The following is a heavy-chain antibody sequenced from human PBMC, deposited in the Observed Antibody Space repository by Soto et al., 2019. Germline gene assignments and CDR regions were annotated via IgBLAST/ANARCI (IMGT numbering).Heavy chain of an antibody. Sequence: EVRLLDSGGGLVKPGGSLRLSCATSGLTFSNYAMSWVRQAPGGGLEWVSSMSGSSSTTYYADSVRGRFTISRDRSKNTLYITMSSLRAEDTALYYCAKTQERDLPRVIDFWGQGTLVTVSS. J-gene: IGHJ4*02. CDR2: MSGSSSTT. V-gene: IGHV3-23*01. D-gene: IGHD3-16*02. CDR3: AKTQERDLPRVIDF. CDR1: GLTFSNYA.